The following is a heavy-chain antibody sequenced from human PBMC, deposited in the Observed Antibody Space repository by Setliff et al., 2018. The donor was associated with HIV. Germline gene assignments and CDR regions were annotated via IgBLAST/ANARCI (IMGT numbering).Heavy chain of an antibody. Sequence: SPTLSLPCAVSGGSINSGNNYWSWIRQHPGKGLEWIGFIYYSGTTYYNPSLKSRVTISVDTSKNQFSLKLNSVTAADTAIYYCARYDMPSSHSSGYYYDSWGQGALVTVSS. D-gene: IGHD3-22*01. J-gene: IGHJ5*01. V-gene: IGHV4-31*02. CDR3: ARYDMPSSHSSGYYYDS. CDR2: IYYSGTT. CDR1: GGSINSGNNY.